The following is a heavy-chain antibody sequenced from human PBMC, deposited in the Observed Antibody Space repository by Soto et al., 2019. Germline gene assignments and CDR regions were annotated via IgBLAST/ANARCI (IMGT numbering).Heavy chain of an antibody. J-gene: IGHJ6*02. CDR3: ARDDSSGYYWGSYYYYYGMDV. Sequence: GGSLRLSCAASGFTFSSYSMNWVRQAPGKGLEWVSSISSSSSYIYYADSVKGRFTISRDNAKNSLYLQMNSLRAEDTAVYYCARDDSSGYYWGSYYYYYGMDVWGQGTTVTV. CDR1: GFTFSSYS. D-gene: IGHD3-22*01. V-gene: IGHV3-21*01. CDR2: ISSSSSYI.